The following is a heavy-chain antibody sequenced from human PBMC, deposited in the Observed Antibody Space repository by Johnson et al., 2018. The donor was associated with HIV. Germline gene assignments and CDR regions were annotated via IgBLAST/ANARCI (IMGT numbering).Heavy chain of an antibody. CDR1: GFTFSSYA. V-gene: IGHV3-23*04. CDR3: TDYNFWTKRAFDI. CDR2: ISGSGGST. D-gene: IGHD3-3*01. J-gene: IGHJ3*02. Sequence: VQLVESGGGLVQPGGSLRLSCAASGFTFSSYAMSWVRQATGKGLEWVSTISGSGGSTYYADSVKGRFTISRDNSKNTLYLQMNSLKIEDTAVYYCTDYNFWTKRAFDIWGQGTMVTVSS.